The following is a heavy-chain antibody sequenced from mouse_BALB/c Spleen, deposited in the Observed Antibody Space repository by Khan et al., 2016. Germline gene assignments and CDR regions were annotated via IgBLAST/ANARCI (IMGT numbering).Heavy chain of an antibody. CDR2: IRLKSNNYAT. J-gene: IGHJ4*01. V-gene: IGHV6-6*02. CDR1: GFTFSNYW. CDR3: TKLDYYYAMDC. Sequence: EVKLEESGGGLVQPGGSMKLSCVASGFTFSNYWMNWVRQSPEQGLEWVAEIRLKSNNYATHYAESVKGRFTISRDDSKSSVYLQMNNVRAEDTGIDYCTKLDYYYAMDCWGQGTSVTVSS. D-gene: IGHD2-13*01.